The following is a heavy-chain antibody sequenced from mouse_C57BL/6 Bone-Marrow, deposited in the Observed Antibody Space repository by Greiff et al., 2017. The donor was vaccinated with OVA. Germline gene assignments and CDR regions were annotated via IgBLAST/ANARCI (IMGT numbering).Heavy chain of an antibody. CDR2: IDPSDSYT. J-gene: IGHJ2*01. D-gene: IGHD3-2*02. CDR3: ARSSGYDFDY. Sequence: VQLQQPGAELVKPGASVKLSCKASGYTFTSYWIQWVKQRPGQGLEWIGEIDPSDSYTNYNQKFKGKATLTVDTSSSTAYMQLSSLTSEDSAVYYCARSSGYDFDYWGQGTTLTVSS. CDR1: GYTFTSYW. V-gene: IGHV1-50*01.